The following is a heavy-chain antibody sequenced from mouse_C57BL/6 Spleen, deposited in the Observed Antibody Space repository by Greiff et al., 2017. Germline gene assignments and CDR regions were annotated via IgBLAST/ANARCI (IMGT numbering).Heavy chain of an antibody. J-gene: IGHJ4*01. CDR1: GFTFSSYG. V-gene: IGHV5-6*01. Sequence: EVQLQESGGDLVKPGGSLKLSCAASGFTFSSYGMSWVRQTPDKRLEWVATISSGGSYTYYPDSVKGRFTISRDNAKNTLYLQMSSLKSEDTAMYYCARESFTLWGQGTSVTVSS. D-gene: IGHD1-2*01. CDR2: ISSGGSYT. CDR3: ARESFTL.